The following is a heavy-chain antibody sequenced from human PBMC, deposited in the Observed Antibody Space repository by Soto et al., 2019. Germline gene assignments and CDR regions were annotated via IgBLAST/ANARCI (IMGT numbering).Heavy chain of an antibody. CDR3: AVLLAGGGGDGT. V-gene: IGHV4-61*01. J-gene: IGHJ5*02. CDR2: VQNGGTT. Sequence: QVQLQESGPGLVKPSETLSLTCTVSGASVTHRNYHWSWFRQPPGRGLEWIGPVQNGGTTEFDSSSIKSRLTFSIDAAKTQSSLKLNSVTAADTAIYYCAVLLAGGGGDGTWGQGPLVTVSS. CDR1: GASVTHRNYH. D-gene: IGHD3-16*01.